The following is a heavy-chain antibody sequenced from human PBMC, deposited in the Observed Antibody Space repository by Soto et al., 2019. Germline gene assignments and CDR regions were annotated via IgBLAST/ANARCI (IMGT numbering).Heavy chain of an antibody. J-gene: IGHJ6*02. CDR1: GYIFTGYY. Sequence: ASVKVSCKASGYIFTGYYIHWVRQAPGQGLEWVGWINPTTGGTDYAQKFQGSVTVTRDTSSSTVYMGVNNLRFDDTAVYYCARDLAPQRGPLLSGDYYGMDVWGQGTAVTV. V-gene: IGHV1-2*04. CDR2: INPTTGGT. CDR3: ARDLAPQRGPLLSGDYYGMDV. D-gene: IGHD3-3*02.